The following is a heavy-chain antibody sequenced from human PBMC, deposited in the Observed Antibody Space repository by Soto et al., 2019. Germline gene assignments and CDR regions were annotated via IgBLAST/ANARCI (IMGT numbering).Heavy chain of an antibody. CDR2: IYTGGRT. J-gene: IGHJ4*02. D-gene: IGHD5-12*01. Sequence: GGSLRLSCAACGFTVSNNYISWVRQAPGKGLEWVSVIYTGGRTDYADSVKGRFTISRDNSKHTLYLQMNSLRVEDKAVYYCARARDGYNFLYEPTWGQGTLVTVCS. V-gene: IGHV3-53*01. CDR1: GFTVSNNY. CDR3: ARARDGYNFLYEPT.